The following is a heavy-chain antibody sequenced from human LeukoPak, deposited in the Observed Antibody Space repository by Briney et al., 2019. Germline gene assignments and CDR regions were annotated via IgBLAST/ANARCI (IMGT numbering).Heavy chain of an antibody. CDR2: ISGSGGST. Sequence: GGSLRLSCAASGFTFSSYAMSWVRQAPGKGLEWVSAISGSGGSTYYADSVKGRFTISRDNSKNTLYLQMNSLRAEDTAVYYCAKGRTIVVVISLFDYWGQGTLVTVSS. CDR3: AKGRTIVVVISLFDY. V-gene: IGHV3-23*01. J-gene: IGHJ4*02. CDR1: GFTFSSYA. D-gene: IGHD3-22*01.